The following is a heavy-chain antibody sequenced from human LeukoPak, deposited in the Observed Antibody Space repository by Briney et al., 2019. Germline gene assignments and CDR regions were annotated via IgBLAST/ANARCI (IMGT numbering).Heavy chain of an antibody. CDR3: ARWGYSSGWYYYDI. V-gene: IGHV3-23*01. Sequence: QSGGSLRLSCAASGFTFSSYAMSWVRQAPGKGLEWVSAISGSGGSTYYADSVKGRFTISRDNSKNTLYLQMNSLRDEDTAVYYCARWGYSSGWYYYDIWGQGTMVTVSS. D-gene: IGHD6-19*01. CDR1: GFTFSSYA. CDR2: ISGSGGST. J-gene: IGHJ3*02.